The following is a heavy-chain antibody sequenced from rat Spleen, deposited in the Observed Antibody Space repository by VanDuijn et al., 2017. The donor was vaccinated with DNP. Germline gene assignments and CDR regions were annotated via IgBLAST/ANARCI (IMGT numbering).Heavy chain of an antibody. D-gene: IGHD1-11*01. V-gene: IGHV5-58*01. CDR1: GFTFSSYW. J-gene: IGHJ1*01. Sequence: EVQLVETGGGLVQPGRSLKLSCVASGFTFSSYWMFWIRQAPGKGLEWVASINTDGGSTYYPDSVKGRFTISRDNAKNTLYLQMNSLRSEDTATYYCARADLNYGTYYWYFDFWGPGTMVTVSS. CDR2: INTDGGST. CDR3: ARADLNYGTYYWYFDF.